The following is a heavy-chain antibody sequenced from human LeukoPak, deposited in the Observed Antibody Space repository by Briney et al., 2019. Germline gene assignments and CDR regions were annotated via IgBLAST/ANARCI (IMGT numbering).Heavy chain of an antibody. CDR1: GFTFSSYA. D-gene: IGHD3-3*01. Sequence: GGSLRLSCAASGFTFSSYAMHWVRQAPGKGLEWVAVISYDGSNKYYADSVEGRFTISRDNSKNTLYLQMNSLRAEDTAVYYCARDRINYDFWSGNNYYYGMDVWGQGTTVTVSS. V-gene: IGHV3-30-3*01. CDR3: ARDRINYDFWSGNNYYYGMDV. J-gene: IGHJ6*02. CDR2: ISYDGSNK.